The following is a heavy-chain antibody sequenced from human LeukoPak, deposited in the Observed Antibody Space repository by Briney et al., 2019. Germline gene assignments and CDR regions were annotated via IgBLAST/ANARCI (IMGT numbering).Heavy chain of an antibody. Sequence: GGSLRLSCAASGFTFSSYSMNWVRQAPGKGLEYVSAISSNGGSTYYANSVKGRFTISRDNSKNTLYLQMGSLRAEDTAVYYCARKTDSGGQGDYWGPGTLVTVSS. J-gene: IGHJ4*02. CDR2: ISSNGGST. V-gene: IGHV3-64*01. CDR3: ARKTDSGGQGDY. CDR1: GFTFSSYS. D-gene: IGHD2-15*01.